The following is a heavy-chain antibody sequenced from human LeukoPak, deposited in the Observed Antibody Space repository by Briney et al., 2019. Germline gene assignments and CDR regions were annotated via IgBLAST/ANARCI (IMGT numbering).Heavy chain of an antibody. J-gene: IGHJ4*02. Sequence: GGSLRLSCAASGFAFNFRTSGMHWVRQAPGKGLGWVAFIQYDDSEKSYADSKKGRCPTSRENSKKTVSLQMNSLRAEDTAVYYCAREGGTNEIGEFDYWGQGTLVTVSS. CDR3: AREGGTNEIGEFDY. V-gene: IGHV3-30*02. CDR1: GFAFNFRTSG. CDR2: IQYDDSEK. D-gene: IGHD1-7*01.